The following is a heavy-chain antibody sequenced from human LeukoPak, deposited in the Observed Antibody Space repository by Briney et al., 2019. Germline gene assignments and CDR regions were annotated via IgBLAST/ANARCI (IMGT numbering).Heavy chain of an antibody. V-gene: IGHV1-18*01. D-gene: IGHD1-14*01. CDR2: ISVYNGYT. J-gene: IGHJ4*02. CDR3: VRDAITGHLTGDY. Sequence: GASVKVSCKASGYTFTSYGMSWVRQAPGQGLEWMGWISVYNGYTNYAQTFQGRVTMTTDTSASTAYMELRSLRSDDTAVYYCVRDAITGHLTGDYWGQGTLVTVSS. CDR1: GYTFTSYG.